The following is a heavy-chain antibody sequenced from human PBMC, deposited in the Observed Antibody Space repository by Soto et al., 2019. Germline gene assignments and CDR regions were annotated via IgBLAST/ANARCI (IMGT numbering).Heavy chain of an antibody. J-gene: IGHJ1*01. CDR2: ISASAGSS. CDR3: ATGRSATGFQH. V-gene: IGHV3-23*01. Sequence: EVQLLESGGGLVQPGGSPRLSCAAPGFTFSSYDMSWVRQAPGKGLERVSDISASAGSSYYAYYVKGRFTISRDNPKNTLYLQMNRLRAEDPAVYYCATGRSATGFQHWGQGTLVTVSS. CDR1: GFTFSSYD.